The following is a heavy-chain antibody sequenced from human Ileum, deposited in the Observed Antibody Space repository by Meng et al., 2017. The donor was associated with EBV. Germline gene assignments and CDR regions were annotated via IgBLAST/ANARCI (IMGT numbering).Heavy chain of an antibody. J-gene: IGHJ4*02. D-gene: IGHD5-18*01. V-gene: IGHV4-61*01. Sequence: QAPAPAFVKPSETLSLTCTFSSGSVSISSYYWSWIRQPPGKGLERIGYIYYSGTTNYNPSLESRVTISVDTSKNQFSLKLRSVAASDTAAYYCERGWDTAMDSGWGQGTLVTVSS. CDR3: ERGWDTAMDSG. CDR1: SGSVSISSYY. CDR2: IYYSGTT.